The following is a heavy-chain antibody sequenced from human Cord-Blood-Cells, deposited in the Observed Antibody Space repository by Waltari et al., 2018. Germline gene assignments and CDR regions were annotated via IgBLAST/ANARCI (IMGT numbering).Heavy chain of an antibody. V-gene: IGHV1-2*02. CDR1: GYTFTGYY. D-gene: IGHD6-13*01. CDR3: ATSNSAAAGYGWFDP. CDR2: INPNSGGT. Sequence: QVQLVQSGAEVKKPGASVKVSCKASGYTFTGYYMHWVRQAPGQGLEWMGWINPNSGGTNNAQKFQGRVTMTRDTSISTAYMELSRLRSDDTAVYYCATSNSAAAGYGWFDPWGQGTLVTVSS. J-gene: IGHJ5*02.